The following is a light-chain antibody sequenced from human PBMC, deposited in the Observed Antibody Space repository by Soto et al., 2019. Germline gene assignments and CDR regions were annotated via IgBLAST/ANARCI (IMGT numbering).Light chain of an antibody. CDR3: QQYNSYWT. Sequence: DIQMTQSPSTLSASVGDRVTITCRASQSISSWLAWYQQKPGKAPKLLIYDASRLESGVPSRFSGSGSGTEFCLTISRLQPDDFATYYCQQYNSYWTFGQGTKVDIK. V-gene: IGKV1-5*01. CDR2: DAS. J-gene: IGKJ1*01. CDR1: QSISSW.